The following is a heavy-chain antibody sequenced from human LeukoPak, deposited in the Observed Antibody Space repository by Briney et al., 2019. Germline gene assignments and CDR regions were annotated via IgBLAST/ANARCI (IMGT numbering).Heavy chain of an antibody. Sequence: GRSLRPSCAASGFTFSSYGMHWVRQAPGKGLEWVAVIWYDGSNKYYADSVKGRFTISRDNSKNTLYLQMNSLRAEDTAVYYCARVRYSSSWYADYWGQGTLVTVSS. CDR2: IWYDGSNK. J-gene: IGHJ4*02. CDR3: ARVRYSSSWYADY. V-gene: IGHV3-33*01. CDR1: GFTFSSYG. D-gene: IGHD6-13*01.